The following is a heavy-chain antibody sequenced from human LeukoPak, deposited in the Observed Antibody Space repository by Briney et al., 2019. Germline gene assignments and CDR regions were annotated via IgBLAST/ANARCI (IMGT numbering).Heavy chain of an antibody. Sequence: PGGSLRLSCAASGFTFTTYAMNWVRQAPGKGLEWVSGITANSGSTYYADSVQGRFAVSRDNSKNTVYPRMSGLRADDTAVYYCATGLNSGGAFDIWGQGTMVTVSS. J-gene: IGHJ3*02. CDR1: GFTFTTYA. CDR3: ATGLNSGGAFDI. D-gene: IGHD1-26*01. CDR2: ITANSGST. V-gene: IGHV3-23*01.